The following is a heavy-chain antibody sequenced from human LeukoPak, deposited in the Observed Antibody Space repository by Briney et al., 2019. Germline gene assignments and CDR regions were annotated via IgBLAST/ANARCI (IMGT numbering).Heavy chain of an antibody. V-gene: IGHV1-69*05. CDR2: IIPIFGTA. CDR3: ARDGVGATQFDY. J-gene: IGHJ4*02. CDR1: GGTFSSYA. Sequence: SVKVSCKASGGTFSSYAISWVRQAPGQGLEWMGRIIPIFGTANYAQKFQGRVTITTDESTSTAYMEQSSLRSEDTAVYYCARDGVGATQFDYWGQGTLVTVSS. D-gene: IGHD1-26*01.